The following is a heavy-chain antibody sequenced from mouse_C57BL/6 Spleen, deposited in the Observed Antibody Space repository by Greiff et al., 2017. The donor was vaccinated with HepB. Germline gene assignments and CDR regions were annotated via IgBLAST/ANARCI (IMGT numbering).Heavy chain of an antibody. CDR2: IDPENGDT. Sequence: EVQLQQSGAELVRPGASVKLSCTASGFNIKDDYMHWVKQRPEQGLEWIGWIDPENGDTEYASKFQGKATITADTSSNTAYLQLSSLTSEDTAVYYCTRFGIQRAMDYWGQGTSVTVSS. V-gene: IGHV14-4*01. CDR3: TRFGIQRAMDY. D-gene: IGHD4-1*01. CDR1: GFNIKDDY. J-gene: IGHJ4*01.